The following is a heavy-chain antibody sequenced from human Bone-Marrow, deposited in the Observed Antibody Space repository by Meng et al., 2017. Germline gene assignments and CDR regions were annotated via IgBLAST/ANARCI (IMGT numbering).Heavy chain of an antibody. CDR2: VYHRGDT. CDR1: GDSISSDIW. Sequence: QLQLQESGPGLVKPSETLSLTCTVSGDSISSDIWWSWVRQPPGKGLEWIGEVYHRGDTNYNPSLKSRVVISVDRSKNQFSLNLSSVTAADTAVYYCGRDQGRQLINHWGQGTLVTVSS. J-gene: IGHJ4*02. V-gene: IGHV4-4*02. D-gene: IGHD1-1*01. CDR3: GRDQGRQLINH.